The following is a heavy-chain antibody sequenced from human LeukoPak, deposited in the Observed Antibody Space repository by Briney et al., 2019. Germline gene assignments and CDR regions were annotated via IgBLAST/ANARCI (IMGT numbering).Heavy chain of an antibody. CDR3: ARGRGSGHKENWFDP. V-gene: IGHV1-8*01. Sequence: ASVKVSCKASGYTFTTYDINWVRQAAGQGLEWIGWMNPNSGNTGYTQKFQGRVTMTRNTSISTAYMELSGLRSEDTAVYYCARGRGSGHKENWFDPWGQGTLVTVSS. CDR1: GYTFTTYD. CDR2: MNPNSGNT. D-gene: IGHD6-19*01. J-gene: IGHJ5*02.